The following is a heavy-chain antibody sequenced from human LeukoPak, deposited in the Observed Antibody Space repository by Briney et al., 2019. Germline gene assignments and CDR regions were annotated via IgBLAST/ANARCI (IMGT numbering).Heavy chain of an antibody. D-gene: IGHD6-19*01. CDR3: AKDMDDSSGWYSSFDY. J-gene: IGHJ4*02. V-gene: IGHV3-9*01. Sequence: PGGSLRLSCAASGFTFDDYAMHWVRQAPGKGLGWVSGISWNSGSIGYADSVKGRFTISRDNAKNSLYLQMNSLRAEDTALYYCAKDMDDSSGWYSSFDYWGQGTLVTVSS. CDR1: GFTFDDYA. CDR2: ISWNSGSI.